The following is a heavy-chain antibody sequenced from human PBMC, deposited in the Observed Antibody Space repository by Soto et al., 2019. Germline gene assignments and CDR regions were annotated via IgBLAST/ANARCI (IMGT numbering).Heavy chain of an antibody. CDR1: GGTFNTYA. D-gene: IGHD3-10*01. Sequence: QVQLVQSGAEMKKPGSSVKVSCQSSGGTFNTYAMNWVRQAPGQGPEWMGDISPMFGAAKYAQKFQGRVTITADESTGTSYMKLSSLTSEDTALYFCAREVQVHTPAFVYWGQGTRVTVSS. CDR2: ISPMFGAA. V-gene: IGHV1-69*19. CDR3: AREVQVHTPAFVY. J-gene: IGHJ4*02.